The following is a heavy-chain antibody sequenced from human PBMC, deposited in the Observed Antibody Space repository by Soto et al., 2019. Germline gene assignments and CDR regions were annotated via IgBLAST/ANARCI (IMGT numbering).Heavy chain of an antibody. Sequence: GESLKISCKGSGYSFTSYWIGWVRQMPGKGLEWMGIIYPGDSDTRYSPSFQGQVTISADKSISTAYLQWSSLKASDTAMYYCARHGKLGYCSSTSCFPSDYWGQGTLVTVSS. V-gene: IGHV5-51*01. J-gene: IGHJ4*02. CDR1: GYSFTSYW. D-gene: IGHD2-2*01. CDR2: IYPGDSDT. CDR3: ARHGKLGYCSSTSCFPSDY.